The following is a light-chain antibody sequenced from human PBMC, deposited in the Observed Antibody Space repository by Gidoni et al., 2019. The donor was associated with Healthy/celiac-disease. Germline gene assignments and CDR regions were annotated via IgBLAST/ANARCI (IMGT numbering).Light chain of an antibody. Sequence: ELVLTQSPATLSLSPGDRATLSCRASQSVSSYLAWYQQKPGQAPRLLIYDASNRATGIPARFSGSGSGTDFTLTISSLETEYFAVYYCQQRSNWHSLTFGGGTKVEIK. CDR1: QSVSSY. CDR2: DAS. CDR3: QQRSNWHSLT. V-gene: IGKV3-11*01. J-gene: IGKJ4*01.